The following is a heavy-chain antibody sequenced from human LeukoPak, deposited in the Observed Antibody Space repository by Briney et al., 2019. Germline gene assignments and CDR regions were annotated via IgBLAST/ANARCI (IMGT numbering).Heavy chain of an antibody. CDR3: AKEQTRSGYFDY. CDR2: ISGNGGRT. V-gene: IGHV3-23*01. D-gene: IGHD1-14*01. J-gene: IGHJ4*02. Sequence: GGSLRLSCAASGFTFNNYAMSWVRQAPGKGLEWVAAISGNGGRTYYTDSVKSRFTISRDNPKNTLYLLMNSLSAEDTALYYCAKEQTRSGYFDYWGQGTLVTVSS. CDR1: GFTFNNYA.